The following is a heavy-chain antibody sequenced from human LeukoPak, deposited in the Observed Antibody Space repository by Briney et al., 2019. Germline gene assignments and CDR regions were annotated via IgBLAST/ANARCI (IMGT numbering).Heavy chain of an antibody. Sequence: GAAVKVSCKASGYTFIRYYIHWVRQAPGQGLEWMGIVNPSGDSTNYAQKFQGRVTMTRDTSTSTVYMELSSLRSEDTAVYYCARRYFDSSGYYYLDYWGQGTLVTVSS. CDR3: ARRYFDSSGYYYLDY. CDR1: GYTFIRYY. J-gene: IGHJ4*02. CDR2: VNPSGDST. V-gene: IGHV1-46*01. D-gene: IGHD3-22*01.